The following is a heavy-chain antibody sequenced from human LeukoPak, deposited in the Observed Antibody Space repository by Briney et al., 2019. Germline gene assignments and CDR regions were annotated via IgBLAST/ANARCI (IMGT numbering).Heavy chain of an antibody. J-gene: IGHJ4*02. CDR3: ARVYGPYSFDC. Sequence: GGSLRLSCAAAGFSFSDYYMGWMRQAPGKGLEWVSYTSYSGGAIYDADFVKGRFTISRDNAKKTLYLLLNSLRAEDTAVYYCARVYGPYSFDCWGQGTLVTVSS. D-gene: IGHD3-10*01. CDR2: TSYSGGAI. V-gene: IGHV3-11*01. CDR1: GFSFSDYY.